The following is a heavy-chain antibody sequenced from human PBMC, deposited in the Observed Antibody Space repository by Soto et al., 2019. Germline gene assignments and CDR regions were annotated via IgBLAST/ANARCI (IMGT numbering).Heavy chain of an antibody. CDR2: IVPVFGTP. Sequence: QVQLMQSGAEEKKPGSSVKVSCKASGGSFPSDTISWVRQAPGQGLEWLGGIVPVFGTPNHAQKFQGRVTISADGSTNTAYMELTSLRPEDTAVYYCTRPSSGYYHDAFDIGGQGTLVTVSS. CDR3: TRPSSGYYHDAFDI. V-gene: IGHV1-69*01. D-gene: IGHD3-22*01. CDR1: GGSFPSDT. J-gene: IGHJ3*02.